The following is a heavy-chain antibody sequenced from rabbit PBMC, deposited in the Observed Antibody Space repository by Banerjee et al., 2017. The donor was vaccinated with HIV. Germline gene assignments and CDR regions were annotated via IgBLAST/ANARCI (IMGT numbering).Heavy chain of an antibody. J-gene: IGHJ4*01. CDR2: IDVSSGST. CDR3: ARDSAGREDFNL. V-gene: IGHV1S45*01. Sequence: QEQLEESGGDLVKPGASLTLTCTASGLDFSRSYWICWVRQAPGKGLEWIACIDVSSGSTHYASWAKGRFTISKTSSTTVTLQMTSLTAADTATYFCARDSAGREDFNLWGPGTLVTVS. CDR1: GLDFSRSYW. D-gene: IGHD4-1*01.